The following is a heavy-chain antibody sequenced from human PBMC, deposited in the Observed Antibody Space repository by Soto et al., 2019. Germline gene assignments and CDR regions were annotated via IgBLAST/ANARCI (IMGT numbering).Heavy chain of an antibody. V-gene: IGHV3-21*01. D-gene: IGHD3-16*02. CDR2: ISSSSSYI. CDR1: GFTFSSYS. CDR3: ARGLENYDYVWGSYRYLFDY. Sequence: GGSLRLSCAASGFTFSSYSMNWVRQAPGKGLEWVSSISSSSSYIYYADSVKGRFTISRDNAKNSLYLQMNSLRAEDTAVYYCARGLENYDYVWGSYRYLFDYWGQGTLVTVSS. J-gene: IGHJ4*02.